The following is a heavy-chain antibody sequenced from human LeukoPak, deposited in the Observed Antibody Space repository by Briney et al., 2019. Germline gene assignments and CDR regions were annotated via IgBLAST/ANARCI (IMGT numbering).Heavy chain of an antibody. CDR2: ISYDGGNK. D-gene: IGHD3-10*01. CDR1: GFTFSSYA. J-gene: IGHJ3*02. V-gene: IGHV3-30-3*01. Sequence: QPGGSLRLSCAASGFTFSSYAMHWVRQAPGKGLEWVAVISYDGGNKYYADSVKGRFTISRDNSKNTLYLQMNSLRAEDTAVYYCARDLLKNMVSGVTGRNDAFDIWGQGTMVTVSP. CDR3: ARDLLKNMVSGVTGRNDAFDI.